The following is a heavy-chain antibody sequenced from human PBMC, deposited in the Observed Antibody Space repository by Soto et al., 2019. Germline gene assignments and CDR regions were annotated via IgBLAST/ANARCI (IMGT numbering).Heavy chain of an antibody. CDR1: GGSISSNY. CDR2: IYYSGNT. CDR3: ARGMAEEQIFYYFDY. D-gene: IGHD3-9*01. J-gene: IGHJ4*02. Sequence: SETLSLTCTVSGGSISSNYWSWIRQPPGKGLEWIGYIYYSGNTNYNPSLKSRVTISVDTSKNQFSLKLSSVTAADTAVYYCARGMAEEQIFYYFDYWGQGALVTVSS. V-gene: IGHV4-59*01.